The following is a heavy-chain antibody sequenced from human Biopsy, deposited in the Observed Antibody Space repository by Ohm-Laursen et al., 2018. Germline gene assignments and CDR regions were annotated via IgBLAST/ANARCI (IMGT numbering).Heavy chain of an antibody. CDR3: ATKLTGYYHR. D-gene: IGHD1-26*01. CDR1: GGTFSNYG. J-gene: IGHJ4*02. V-gene: IGHV1-69*06. CDR2: NIPILGTG. Sequence: VASVKVSCKAPGGTFSNYGVNWVRQAPGQGLEWLGGNIPILGTGNYAQKFQDRVTVAADTSTSTATMELRSLRSDDTAVYYCATKLTGYYHRWGQGTLVIVSS.